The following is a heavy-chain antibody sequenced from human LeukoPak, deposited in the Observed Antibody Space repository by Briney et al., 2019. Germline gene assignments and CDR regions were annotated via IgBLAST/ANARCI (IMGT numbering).Heavy chain of an antibody. V-gene: IGHV1-18*01. CDR3: ARATPPAVAGQGAFDI. J-gene: IGHJ3*02. Sequence: GASVKVSCKASGYTFTSYGISWVRQAPGQGLEWMGWISAYNGNTNYAQKLQGRVTMTTDTSTSTAYMELRSLRSDDTAVYYCARATPPAVAGQGAFDIWGQGTMVTVSS. CDR1: GYTFTSYG. D-gene: IGHD6-19*01. CDR2: ISAYNGNT.